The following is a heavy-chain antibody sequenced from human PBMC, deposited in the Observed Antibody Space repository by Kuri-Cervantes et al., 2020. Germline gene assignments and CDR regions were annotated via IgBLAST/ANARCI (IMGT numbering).Heavy chain of an antibody. CDR1: GFTFDDYA. V-gene: IGHV3-9*01. J-gene: IGHJ3*02. CDR2: ISWYSGSI. D-gene: IGHD4-17*01. CDR3: AKDMPGDYVGAFDI. Sequence: SLKISCAASGFTFDDYAMHWVRQAPGKGLEWVSGISWYSGSIGYADSVKSRFTSSRDNAKNSLYLQMNSLRAEDTALCYCAKDMPGDYVGAFDIWGQGT.